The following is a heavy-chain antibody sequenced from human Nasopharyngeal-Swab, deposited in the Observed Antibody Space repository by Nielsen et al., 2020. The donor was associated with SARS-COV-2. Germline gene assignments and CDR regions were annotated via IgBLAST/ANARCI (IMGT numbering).Heavy chain of an antibody. CDR1: GGTFSSYA. D-gene: IGHD6-19*01. J-gene: IGHJ6*02. CDR2: IIPIFGTA. CDR3: ARLSQQWLVDYYYYGMDV. Sequence: SVKVSCKASGGTFSSYAISWVRQAPGQGLEWLGGIIPIFGTANYAQKFQGRVTITADESTSTAHMELSSLRSEDTAVYYCARLSQQWLVDYYYYGMDVWGQGTTVTVSS. V-gene: IGHV1-69*13.